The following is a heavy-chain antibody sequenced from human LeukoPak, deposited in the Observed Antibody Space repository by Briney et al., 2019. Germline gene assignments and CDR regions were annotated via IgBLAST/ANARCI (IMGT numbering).Heavy chain of an antibody. CDR3: ARGELLLDAFDI. D-gene: IGHD1-26*01. CDR2: IYHSGSS. J-gene: IGHJ3*02. V-gene: IGHV4-38-2*02. Sequence: PSETLSLTCTVSGYSISSGYFRGWIRQPPGKGLEWIGSIYHSGSSYYNPSLNSRVTISVDTSKNQFSLKLSSVTAADTAVYYCARGELLLDAFDIWGQGTMVTVSS. CDR1: GYSISSGYF.